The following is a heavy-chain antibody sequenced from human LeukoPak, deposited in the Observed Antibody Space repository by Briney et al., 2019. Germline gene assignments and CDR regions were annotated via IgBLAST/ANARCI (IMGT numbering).Heavy chain of an antibody. CDR2: IHNSEST. CDR1: GGSISTSYYY. CDR3: VRHDGRGGATMGALDS. V-gene: IGHV4-39*01. J-gene: IGHJ4*02. D-gene: IGHD5-12*01. Sequence: SETLSLTCTVSGGSISTSYYYWGWIRQPPGKGLEWIGNIHNSESTYYNPSLKSRVTISVDTSKNQFSLQLNSVTAADTAVYYCVRHDGRGGATMGALDSWGQGSLVTVSS.